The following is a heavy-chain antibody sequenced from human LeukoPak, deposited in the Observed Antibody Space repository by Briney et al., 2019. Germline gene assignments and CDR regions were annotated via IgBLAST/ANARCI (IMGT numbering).Heavy chain of an antibody. CDR2: ISSSSSYT. V-gene: IGHV3-21*01. D-gene: IGHD5-18*01. J-gene: IGHJ4*02. CDR1: GFTFSSYS. CDR3: ARDVQLRKFDY. Sequence: PGGSLRLSCAASGFTFSSYSMNWVRQAPGKGLEWVSSISSSSSYTYYADSVKGRFTISRDNAKNSLYLQMNSLRAEDTAVYYCARDVQLRKFDYWGQGTLVTVSS.